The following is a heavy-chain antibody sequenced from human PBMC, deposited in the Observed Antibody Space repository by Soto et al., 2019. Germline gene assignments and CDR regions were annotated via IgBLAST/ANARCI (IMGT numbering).Heavy chain of an antibody. V-gene: IGHV1-69*01. D-gene: IGHD3-10*01. CDR1: GGTFTNYA. CDR3: AREVRVHTPGFGH. J-gene: IGHJ4*02. CDR2: ITPMFGRP. Sequence: QAQLVQSGAEVRKPGSSVKVSCKASGGTFTNYAINWVRQAPGQGLEWMGDITPMFGRPNYAQKFQGRITITADDCTSTTYMELSSLRSEDTAPDFCAREVRVHTPGFGHWGEGTLVTVSS.